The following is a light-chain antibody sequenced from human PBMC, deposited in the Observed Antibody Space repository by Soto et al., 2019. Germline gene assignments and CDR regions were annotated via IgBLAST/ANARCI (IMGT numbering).Light chain of an antibody. CDR1: SSNIGSNY. V-gene: IGLV1-47*01. CDR2: RNN. Sequence: QSVLTQPPSASGTPGQRVTISCSGSSSNIGSNYVYWYQQLPGTAPKLLIYRNNQRPSGVPDRFSGSKSGTSASLAISGLRSXDEADYYCAAWDDSLSGLYVXGTGTKLTVL. J-gene: IGLJ1*01. CDR3: AAWDDSLSGLYV.